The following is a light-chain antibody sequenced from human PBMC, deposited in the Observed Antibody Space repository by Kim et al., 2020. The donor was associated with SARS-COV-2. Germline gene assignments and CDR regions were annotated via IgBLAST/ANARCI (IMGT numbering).Light chain of an antibody. CDR3: HQYNSWPPYT. CDR2: GAS. J-gene: IGKJ2*01. Sequence: SPAESAASSCRTSKRDSNNLARYQQKPGQAPRLLIYGASTRATGIPARFSGSGSGTEFTLTISSLQSEDVAGYYCHQYNSWPPYTFGLGTKLEI. V-gene: IGKV3-15*01. CDR1: KRDSNN.